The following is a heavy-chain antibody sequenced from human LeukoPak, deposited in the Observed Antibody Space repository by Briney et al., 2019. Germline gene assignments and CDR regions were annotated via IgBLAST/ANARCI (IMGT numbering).Heavy chain of an antibody. J-gene: IGHJ4*02. Sequence: SETLSLTCTVSGGSISSYYWSWIRQPAGKGLEWIGRIYTSGSTNYNPSLKSRVTISVDTSKNQFSLKLSSVTAADTAVYYCARELYSYGSRSFDYWGQGTLVTVPS. CDR2: IYTSGST. CDR1: GGSISSYY. D-gene: IGHD5-18*01. CDR3: ARELYSYGSRSFDY. V-gene: IGHV4-4*07.